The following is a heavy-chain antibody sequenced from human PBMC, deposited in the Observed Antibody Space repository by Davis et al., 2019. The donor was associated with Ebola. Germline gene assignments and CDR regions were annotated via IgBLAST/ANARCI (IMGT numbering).Heavy chain of an antibody. Sequence: PSETLSLTCAVYGGSFSGYYWSWIRQPPGKGLEWIGEINHSGSTNYNPSLKSRVTISVDTSKNQFSLKLSSVTAADTAVYYCARVRPDTVTTWYFDYWGQGTLVTVSS. CDR1: GGSFSGYY. CDR2: INHSGST. J-gene: IGHJ4*02. D-gene: IGHD4-17*01. CDR3: ARVRPDTVTTWYFDY. V-gene: IGHV4-34*01.